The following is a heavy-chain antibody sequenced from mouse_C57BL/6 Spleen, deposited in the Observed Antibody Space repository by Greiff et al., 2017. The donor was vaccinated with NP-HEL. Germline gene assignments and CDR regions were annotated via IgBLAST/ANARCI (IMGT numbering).Heavy chain of an antibody. CDR1: GFNIKDDY. Sequence: VQLQQSGAELVRPGASVKLSCTASGFNIKDDYMHWVKQRPEQGLEWIGWIDPENGDTEYASKFQGKATITADTSSNTADLQLSSLTSEDTAVYYWTTSTIVTTGAWFAYWGQGTLVTVSA. CDR2: IDPENGDT. J-gene: IGHJ3*01. V-gene: IGHV14-4*01. CDR3: TTSTIVTTGAWFAY. D-gene: IGHD2-2*01.